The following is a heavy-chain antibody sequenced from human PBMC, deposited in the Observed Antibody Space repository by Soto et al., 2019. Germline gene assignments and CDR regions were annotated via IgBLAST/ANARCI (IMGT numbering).Heavy chain of an antibody. CDR2: IWYDGSNK. D-gene: IGHD2-2*01. CDR1: GFTFSSYG. V-gene: IGHV3-33*01. CDR3: ARDGVPAAMLDFQH. Sequence: GGSLRLSCAASGFTFSSYGMHWVRQAPGKGLEWVAVIWYDGSNKYYADSVKGRLTISRENSKNTLYLQMNSLRAEDTAVYYCARDGVPAAMLDFQHWGQGTLVTVSS. J-gene: IGHJ1*01.